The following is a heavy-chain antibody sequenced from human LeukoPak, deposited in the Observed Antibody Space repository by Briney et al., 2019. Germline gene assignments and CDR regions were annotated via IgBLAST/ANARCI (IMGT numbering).Heavy chain of an antibody. Sequence: SETLSLTCTVSGGSISSYYWSWIRQPPGKGLEWIGYIYHSGSTYYNPSLKSRVTISVDRSKNQFSLKLSSVTAADTAVYYCARAQDYGMDVWGQGTTVTVSS. V-gene: IGHV4-59*12. CDR2: IYHSGST. J-gene: IGHJ6*02. CDR1: GGSISSYY. CDR3: ARAQDYGMDV.